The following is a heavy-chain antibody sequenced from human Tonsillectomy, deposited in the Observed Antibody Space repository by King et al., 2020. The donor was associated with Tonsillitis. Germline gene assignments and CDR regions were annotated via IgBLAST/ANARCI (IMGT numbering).Heavy chain of an antibody. CDR2: IYYNGNT. J-gene: IGHJ2*01. Sequence: MQLQESGPGLVKPSQTLSLTCTVSGGSISSDDYYWSWIRQHPGKGLEWIGYIYYNGNTYYNPSLKSRVTISVDTSKNQFSLKLSSVTAADTAVYYCARDYYEYVWGSSYWYFDLWGRGTLVTVSS. CDR1: GGSISSDDYY. D-gene: IGHD3-16*01. V-gene: IGHV4-31*03. CDR3: ARDYYEYVWGSSYWYFDL.